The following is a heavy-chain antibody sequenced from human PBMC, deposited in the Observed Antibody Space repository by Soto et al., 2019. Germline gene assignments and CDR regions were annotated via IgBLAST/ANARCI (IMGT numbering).Heavy chain of an antibody. CDR3: GRERYCTNGVCYSPHYYYYMDV. CDR1: GGTFSSYT. J-gene: IGHJ6*03. D-gene: IGHD2-8*01. CDR2: IIPILGIA. V-gene: IGHV1-69*04. Sequence: SVKVSCKASGGTFSSYTISWVRQAPGQGLEWMGRIIPILGIANYAQKFQGRVTITADKSTSTAYMELSSLRSEDTAVYYCGRERYCTNGVCYSPHYYYYMDVWGKGTTVTVSS.